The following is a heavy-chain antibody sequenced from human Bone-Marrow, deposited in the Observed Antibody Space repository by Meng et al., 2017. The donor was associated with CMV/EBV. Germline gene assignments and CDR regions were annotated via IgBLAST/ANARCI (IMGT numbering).Heavy chain of an antibody. CDR1: GYTFTSYY. J-gene: IGHJ3*02. CDR2: INPSGGST. CDR3: AANGGASGDAFDI. V-gene: IGHV1-46*01. D-gene: IGHD6-25*01. Sequence: ASVKVSCNASGYTFTSYYMLWVRQAPGQGLEWMGIINPSGGSTSYAQKFQGRVTMTRDTSTSTVYMELSRLRTEDTAVYYCAANGGASGDAFDIWGQGTMVTVSS.